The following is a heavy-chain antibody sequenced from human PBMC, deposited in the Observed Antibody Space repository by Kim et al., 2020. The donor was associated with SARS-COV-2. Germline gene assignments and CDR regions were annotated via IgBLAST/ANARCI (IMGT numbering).Heavy chain of an antibody. Sequence: SETLSLTCTVSGGSISSSSYYWGWIRQPPGKGLEWIGSIYYSGSTYYNPSLKSRVTISVDTSKNQFSLQLSSVTAADTAVYYCARTKSYYYDSSGYYYFDYWGQGTLVTVSS. D-gene: IGHD3-22*01. J-gene: IGHJ4*02. CDR1: GGSISSSSYY. CDR3: ARTKSYYYDSSGYYYFDY. V-gene: IGHV4-39*07. CDR2: IYYSGST.